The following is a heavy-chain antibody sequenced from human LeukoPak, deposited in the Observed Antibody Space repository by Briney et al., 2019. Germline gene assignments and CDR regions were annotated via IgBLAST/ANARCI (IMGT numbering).Heavy chain of an antibody. CDR3: ARARYCSSTSCYDGMDV. V-gene: IGHV3-48*03. Sequence: GGSLRLSCAASGFTFSSYEMNWVRQAPGKGLECVSYISSSGSTIYYADSVKGRFTLSRDNAKNSLYLQMNSLRAEDTAVYYCARARYCSSTSCYDGMDVWGQGTTVTVSS. J-gene: IGHJ6*02. CDR2: ISSSGSTI. CDR1: GFTFSSYE. D-gene: IGHD2-2*01.